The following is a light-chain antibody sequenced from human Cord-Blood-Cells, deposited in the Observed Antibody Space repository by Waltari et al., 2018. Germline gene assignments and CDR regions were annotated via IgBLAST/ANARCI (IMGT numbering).Light chain of an antibody. V-gene: IGKV3-15*01. Sequence: EIVMTQSPATLSVSPGERATLSCRASQSVSSNLAWYQQKPGQAPRLLIYGASTRATGIPAMFSGSGSGTEFTLTISSLQSEDFAVYDCQQYNNWPPWTFGQGTKVEIK. CDR1: QSVSSN. CDR3: QQYNNWPPWT. J-gene: IGKJ1*01. CDR2: GAS.